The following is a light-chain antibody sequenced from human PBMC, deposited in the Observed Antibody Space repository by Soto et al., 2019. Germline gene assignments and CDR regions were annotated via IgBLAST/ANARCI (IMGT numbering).Light chain of an antibody. J-gene: IGKJ5*01. V-gene: IGKV1-9*01. CDR2: AAS. Sequence: DIQLTPSPSFLSASVGDRVTITCRSSQGISSSLAWYQQKPGEAPKLLIYAASTLQSGVPSRFSGSGYGTEFTLTISSLQPEDFASYYCQLLDSFPLTFGQGTRLEI. CDR1: QGISSS. CDR3: QLLDSFPLT.